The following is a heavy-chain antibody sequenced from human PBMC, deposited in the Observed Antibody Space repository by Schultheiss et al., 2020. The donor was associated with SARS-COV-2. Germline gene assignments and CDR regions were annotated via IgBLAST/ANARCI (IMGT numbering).Heavy chain of an antibody. D-gene: IGHD1-26*01. CDR2: IDWDDDK. CDR1: GGSFSGYY. CDR3: AHDQSGSYYDGVGTFDY. Sequence: TLSLTCAVYGGSFSGYYWSWIRQPPGKALEWLALIDWDDDKYYSTSLKTRLTISKDTSKNQVVLTMTNMDPVDTATYYCAHDQSGSYYDGVGTFDYWGQGTLVTVSS. J-gene: IGHJ4*02. V-gene: IGHV2-70*12.